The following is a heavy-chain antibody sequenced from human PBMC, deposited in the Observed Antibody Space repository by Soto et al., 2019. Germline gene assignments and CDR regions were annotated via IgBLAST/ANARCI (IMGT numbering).Heavy chain of an antibody. CDR3: TRTVLTSGLDY. V-gene: IGHV4-4*07. CDR2: VYTRGTT. CDR1: GGSITSYY. D-gene: IGHD3-16*01. Sequence: PSETLSLTCAVSGGSITSYYWSWIRQPAGKGLEWIGRVYTRGTTDYNPSLRSRVTLSVDTSKNQFSLKLSSVTAADTAVYYCTRTVLTSGLDYWGQGTRVTVSS. J-gene: IGHJ4*02.